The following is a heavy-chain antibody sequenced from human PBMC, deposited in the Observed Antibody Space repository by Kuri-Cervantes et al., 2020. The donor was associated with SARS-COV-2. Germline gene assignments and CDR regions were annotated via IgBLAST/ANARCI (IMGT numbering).Heavy chain of an antibody. CDR2: ISYDGSNK. Sequence: GESLKISCAASGFTFSSYGMHWVRQAPGKGLGWVAVISYDGSNKYYADSVKGRFTISRDNSKNTLYLQMNSLRAEDTAVYYCAKDQGAHIAVAVVFDYWGQGTLVTVSS. CDR3: AKDQGAHIAVAVVFDY. CDR1: GFTFSSYG. D-gene: IGHD6-19*01. V-gene: IGHV3-30*18. J-gene: IGHJ4*02.